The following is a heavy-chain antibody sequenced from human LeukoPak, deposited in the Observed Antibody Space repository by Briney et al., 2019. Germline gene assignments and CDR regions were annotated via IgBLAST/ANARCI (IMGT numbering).Heavy chain of an antibody. CDR1: GFSFSSYA. CDR2: ISHSAYTT. J-gene: IGHJ6*03. Sequence: GGSLRLSCAASGFSFSSYAMSWVRQAPGKGLEWVSTISHSAYTTYYADSVKGRFTISRDSSKNTLYLQMNSLRAEDTAMYYCARLRSLTDYYMDVWGKGTTVTISS. V-gene: IGHV3-23*01. CDR3: ARLRSLTDYYMDV. D-gene: IGHD3-22*01.